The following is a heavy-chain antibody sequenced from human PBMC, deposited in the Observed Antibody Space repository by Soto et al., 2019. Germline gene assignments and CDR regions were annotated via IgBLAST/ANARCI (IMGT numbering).Heavy chain of an antibody. CDR1: GGSISSGDYF. Sequence: QVQLQESGPGLVKPSQTLSLTCTVSGGSISSGDYFWSWIRQPPGKGMEWIGYISYSGSTYSNPSPMSRVTMFVDTAKNQFSLDLTSVNGLDTAVYYCSREKRGCSSSRCDGPDYWGQGTLVTVSS. CDR3: SREKRGCSSSRCDGPDY. D-gene: IGHD2-2*01. CDR2: ISYSGST. V-gene: IGHV4-30-4*01. J-gene: IGHJ4*02.